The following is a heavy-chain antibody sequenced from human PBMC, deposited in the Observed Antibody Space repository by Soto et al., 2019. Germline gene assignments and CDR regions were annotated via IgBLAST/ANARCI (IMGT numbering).Heavy chain of an antibody. Sequence: GGSLRLSCAASGFTFSSYAMSWVRQAPGKGLEWVSAISGSGGSTYYADSVTGRFTISRDNSKNTLYLQMNCLRAEYTAVYYCAKDIVVVPDWGQGTLVTVSS. J-gene: IGHJ4*02. CDR2: ISGSGGST. D-gene: IGHD2-15*01. V-gene: IGHV3-23*01. CDR1: GFTFSSYA. CDR3: AKDIVVVPD.